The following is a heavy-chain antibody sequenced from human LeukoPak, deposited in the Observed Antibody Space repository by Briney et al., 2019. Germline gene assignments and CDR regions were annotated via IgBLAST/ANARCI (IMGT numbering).Heavy chain of an antibody. CDR1: GFTFSDCY. CDR2: ISSSGSSI. V-gene: IGHV3-11*01. J-gene: IGHJ3*02. CDR3: ARALRDSFDI. D-gene: IGHD3-10*01. Sequence: GGSLRLSCAASGFTFSDCYMIWIRQAPGKGLEWISYISSSGSSIYYADSMKGRFTISRDNAKNSLFLLMNSLRAEDTAVYYCARALRDSFDIWGQGTMVTVPS.